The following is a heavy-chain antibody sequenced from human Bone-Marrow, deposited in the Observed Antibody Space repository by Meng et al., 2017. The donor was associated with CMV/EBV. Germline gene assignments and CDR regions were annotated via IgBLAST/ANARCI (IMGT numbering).Heavy chain of an antibody. CDR3: ARSTPYYYGMDV. CDR1: GFTFDDYA. CDR2: ISWNSGSI. J-gene: IGHJ6*02. V-gene: IGHV3-9*01. Sequence: SLKISCAASGFTFDDYAMHWVRQAPGKGLEWVSGISWNSGSIGYADSVKGRFTISRDNSKNTLYLQMNSLRAEDTAVYYCARSTPYYYGMDVWGQGTTVTVSS. D-gene: IGHD5-24*01.